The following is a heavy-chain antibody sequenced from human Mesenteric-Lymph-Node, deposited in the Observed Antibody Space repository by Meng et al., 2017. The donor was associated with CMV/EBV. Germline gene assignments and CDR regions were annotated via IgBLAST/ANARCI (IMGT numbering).Heavy chain of an antibody. V-gene: IGHV4-34*01. CDR3: ARGSSYDILTGYFDY. CDR1: GGSVSGYY. CDR2: INHSGST. J-gene: IGHJ4*02. Sequence: VQLHQWGEGLLKPSATLSVTCAVDGGSVSGYYWNWIRRSPEKGLEWIGEINHSGSTTYNPSFTSRIIISVDTSTNQISLNMSSVTAADTAVYYCARGSSYDILTGYFDYWGQGALVTVSS. D-gene: IGHD3-9*01.